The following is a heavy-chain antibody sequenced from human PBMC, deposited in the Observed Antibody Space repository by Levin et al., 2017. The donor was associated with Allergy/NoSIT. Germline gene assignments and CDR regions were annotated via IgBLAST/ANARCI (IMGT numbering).Heavy chain of an antibody. D-gene: IGHD6-19*01. J-gene: IGHJ4*02. CDR1: GFTFSSYA. CDR2: ISGGGDST. Sequence: GESLKISCAASGFTFSSYAMSWVRQAPWKGLEWVSAISGGGDSTYYADSAKGRFTISRDNSKNTLYLQMNSLRAEDTAVYYCARYAVPGSPVWDYWGQGTLVTVSS. V-gene: IGHV3-23*01. CDR3: ARYAVPGSPVWDY.